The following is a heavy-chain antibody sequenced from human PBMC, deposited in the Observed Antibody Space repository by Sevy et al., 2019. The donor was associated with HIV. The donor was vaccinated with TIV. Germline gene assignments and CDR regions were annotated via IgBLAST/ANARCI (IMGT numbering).Heavy chain of an antibody. CDR3: ARDHKYGPFDP. Sequence: GGSLRLSCAASGFTFSAYAMSWVRQAPGKGLEWVSSFSDTGRTYYADSVKGRFTISRDNSNNMLYLQMNSLRAEDTAVYYCARDHKYGPFDPWGQGTLVTVSS. CDR2: FSDTGRT. J-gene: IGHJ5*02. CDR1: GFTFSAYA. D-gene: IGHD4-17*01. V-gene: IGHV3-23*01.